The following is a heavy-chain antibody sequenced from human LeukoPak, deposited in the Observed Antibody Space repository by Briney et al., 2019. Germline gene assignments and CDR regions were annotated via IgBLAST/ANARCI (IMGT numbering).Heavy chain of an antibody. J-gene: IGHJ4*02. CDR3: ACLIAAADTDDY. V-gene: IGHV4-30-4*08. D-gene: IGHD6-13*01. CDR1: GGSISSGDYY. Sequence: SQTLSLTCTVSGGSISSGDYYWSWLRQPPGKGLEWIGYIYYSGSTYYNPSLKSRVTISVDTSKNQFSLKLSSVTAADTAVYYCACLIAAADTDDYWGQGTLVTVSS. CDR2: IYYSGST.